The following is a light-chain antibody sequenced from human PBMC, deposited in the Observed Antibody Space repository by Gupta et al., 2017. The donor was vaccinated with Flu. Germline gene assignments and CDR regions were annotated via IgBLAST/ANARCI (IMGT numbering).Light chain of an antibody. CDR2: GAS. CDR1: QSVSTF. Sequence: GERATLSCRASQSVSTFLAWYQQRPGQAPRLLISGASNRAAGIPDRFSGSGSGTDFTLTISSLEPEDFAVYYCQQRSTWPTTFGPGATVEVK. V-gene: IGKV3-11*01. CDR3: QQRSTWPTT. J-gene: IGKJ3*01.